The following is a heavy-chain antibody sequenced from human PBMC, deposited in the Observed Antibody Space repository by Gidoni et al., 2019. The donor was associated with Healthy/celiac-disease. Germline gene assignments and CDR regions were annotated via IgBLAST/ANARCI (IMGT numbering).Heavy chain of an antibody. J-gene: IGHJ4*02. CDR1: GFTFSSYA. Sequence: VQLLESGGGLVQPGGSLLLSCPPSGFTFSSYAMSWVRQAPGKGLEGVAAISGRGGRTYYADSVKGRFTISRDNSKNTLYLQMNSLRAEDTAVYYCAKDRPAQGGYWGQGTLVTVSS. V-gene: IGHV3-23*01. CDR2: ISGRGGRT. CDR3: AKDRPAQGGY.